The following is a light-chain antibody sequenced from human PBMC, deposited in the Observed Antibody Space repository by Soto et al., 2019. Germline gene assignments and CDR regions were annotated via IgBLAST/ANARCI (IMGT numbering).Light chain of an antibody. Sequence: EIVLTQSPATLSLSPGERATLSCRASQSVSSSLAWYQQKLSQAPRLLIYEASDRATGIPARFSGSGSGTDFTLIISSLEPEDFAVYYCQQGSTWPWTFGQGTKVEIK. J-gene: IGKJ1*01. CDR2: EAS. V-gene: IGKV3-11*01. CDR1: QSVSSS. CDR3: QQGSTWPWT.